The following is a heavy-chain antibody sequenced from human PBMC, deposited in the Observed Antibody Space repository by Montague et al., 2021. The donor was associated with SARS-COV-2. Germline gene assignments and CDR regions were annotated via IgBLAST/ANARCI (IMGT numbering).Heavy chain of an antibody. CDR2: NYYSASY. D-gene: IGHD3-3*01. CDR3: ARDLLVWLSVEVGLDS. Sequence: SETLSLTCTVSGGSISSSNYYWIRLRPRPGQGLVGNGSNYYSASYNSSLCSKGPVSISVDTSKIQFSLTLSSVTAADTAVYYCARDLLVWLSVEVGLDSWGQGTLVTVSS. CDR1: GGSISSSNYY. V-gene: IGHV4-39*07. J-gene: IGHJ4*02.